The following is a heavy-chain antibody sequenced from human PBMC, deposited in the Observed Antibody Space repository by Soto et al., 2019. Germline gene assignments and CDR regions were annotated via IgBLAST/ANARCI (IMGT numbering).Heavy chain of an antibody. V-gene: IGHV2-5*01. CDR2: IYWNDDK. J-gene: IGHJ4*02. CDR3: TRIQYTRAIDY. CDR1: GFPLTTDGVG. D-gene: IGHD2-2*02. Sequence: SGPTLVNPTQTLTLTCSFSGFPLTTDGVGVGWVRQPPGQALEWLAIIYWNDDKHHSPSLKSRLTITKDTSKNQVVLTMTNMDPVDTAKYYCTRIQYTRAIDYWGQGTLVTVSS.